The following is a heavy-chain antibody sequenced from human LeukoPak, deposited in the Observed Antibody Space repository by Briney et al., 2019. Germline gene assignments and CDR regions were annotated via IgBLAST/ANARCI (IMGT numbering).Heavy chain of an antibody. Sequence: PGGSLRLSCAASGFTFSSYAMNWVRQAPGKELEWVSYISSSSSTIYYADSVKGRFTISRDNAKNSLYLQMNSLRAEDTAVYYCARGRKWLLGGYFDYWGQGTLVTVSS. D-gene: IGHD3-22*01. V-gene: IGHV3-48*04. CDR3: ARGRKWLLGGYFDY. CDR1: GFTFSSYA. CDR2: ISSSSSTI. J-gene: IGHJ4*02.